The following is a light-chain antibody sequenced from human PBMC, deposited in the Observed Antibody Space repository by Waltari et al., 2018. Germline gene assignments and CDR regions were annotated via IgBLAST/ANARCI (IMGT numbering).Light chain of an antibody. CDR2: GTS. V-gene: IGKV3-20*01. CDR1: QRVTSLP. J-gene: IGKJ4*01. CDR3: QQYDGEVVT. Sequence: EIVLTQSPATLSLSPGERATLSCRASQRVTSLPLTWYQQKLGQAPRLLIYGTSSRATGIPDRFSGSGSGTDFTLTISRLEPEDFAIYYCQQYDGEVVTFGGGTKVEI.